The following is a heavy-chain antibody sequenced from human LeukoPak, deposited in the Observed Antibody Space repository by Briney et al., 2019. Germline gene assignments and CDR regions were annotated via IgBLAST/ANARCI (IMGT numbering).Heavy chain of an antibody. Sequence: SETLSLTCTVSGGSISSSSYYWSWIRQPPGKGLEWIGYIYYSGSTNYNPSLKSRVTISVDTSKNQFSLKLSSVTAADTAVYYCARASEMDHYFDYWGQGTLVTVSS. CDR3: ARASEMDHYFDY. CDR1: GGSISSSSYY. V-gene: IGHV4-61*01. J-gene: IGHJ4*02. D-gene: IGHD5-24*01. CDR2: IYYSGST.